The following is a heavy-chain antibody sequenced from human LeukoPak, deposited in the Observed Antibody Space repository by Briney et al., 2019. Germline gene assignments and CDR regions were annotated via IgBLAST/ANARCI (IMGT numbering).Heavy chain of an antibody. CDR3: ARGNYFDY. V-gene: IGHV3-74*01. Sequence: GGSLRLSCAASGFTFTTYWMHWVRQAPGKGLVWVSLINSDGRSTTYADSVKGRFTISRDNAKNTLYLQMNSLRAEDTAVYYCARGNYFDYWGQGTLVTVSS. CDR1: GFTFTTYW. J-gene: IGHJ4*02. CDR2: INSDGRST.